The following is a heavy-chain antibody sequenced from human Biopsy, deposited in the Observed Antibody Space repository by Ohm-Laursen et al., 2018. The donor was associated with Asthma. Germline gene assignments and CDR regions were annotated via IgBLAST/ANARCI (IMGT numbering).Heavy chain of an antibody. J-gene: IGHJ4*01. D-gene: IGHD2/OR15-2a*01. Sequence: SVKVSCNVSGVALSGYTFEWVRQARGLGLEWIAWIVFASGATNYAQNFQDRLTVTRDMSAGSVSMELRGFSSTDTAVYYCAAGRTSLQGESLIWGQGTLVSVSS. CDR3: AAGRTSLQGESLI. CDR2: IVFASGAT. CDR1: GVALSGYT. V-gene: IGHV1-58*01.